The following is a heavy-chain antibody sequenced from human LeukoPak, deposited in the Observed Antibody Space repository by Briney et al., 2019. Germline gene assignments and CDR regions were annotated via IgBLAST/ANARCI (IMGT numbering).Heavy chain of an antibody. V-gene: IGHV1-18*01. Sequence: ASVKVSCKASGYTFLSYGIIWVRQAPGQGLEWMGWISAFNGNTNYAQKFKGRVTMTTDTTTSTAYMELRSLRSDDTAVYYCARGSGYYYYYMDVWGKGTTVTVSS. D-gene: IGHD3-10*01. CDR2: ISAFNGNT. J-gene: IGHJ6*03. CDR1: GYTFLSYG. CDR3: ARGSGYYYYYMDV.